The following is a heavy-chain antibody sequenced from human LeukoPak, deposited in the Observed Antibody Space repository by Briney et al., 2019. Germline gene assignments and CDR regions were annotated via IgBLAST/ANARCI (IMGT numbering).Heavy chain of an antibody. Sequence: SETLSLTCTVSGGSISSYYWSWIRQPPGKGLEWIGYIYYSGSTNYNPSLKSRVTISVDTSKNQFSLKLSSVTAADTAVYYCARAGGVGASAADYWGRGTLVTVSS. D-gene: IGHD1-26*01. CDR1: GGSISSYY. V-gene: IGHV4-59*08. CDR2: IYYSGST. J-gene: IGHJ4*02. CDR3: ARAGGVGASAADY.